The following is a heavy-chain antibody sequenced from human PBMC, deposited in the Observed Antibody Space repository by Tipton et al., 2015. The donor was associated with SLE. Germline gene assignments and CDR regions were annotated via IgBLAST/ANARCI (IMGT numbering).Heavy chain of an antibody. CDR3: ARGVAGYFHFCYMDV. CDR2: INHGGST. CDR1: GGSLSGYS. Sequence: TLSLTCAVYGGSLSGYSWSWIRQPPGKGLEWIGEINHGGSTNYNPSLKSRVAISLDTPKNQFSLRLSSVTAADTAVYYCARGVAGYFHFCYMDVWAKGTTVTIS. J-gene: IGHJ6*03. V-gene: IGHV4-34*01.